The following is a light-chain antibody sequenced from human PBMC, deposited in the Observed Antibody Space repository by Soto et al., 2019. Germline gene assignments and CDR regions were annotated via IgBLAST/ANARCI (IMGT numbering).Light chain of an antibody. J-gene: IGKJ1*01. Sequence: IRMTSSAFAVSASPGSRVAITCLASQDINSYLTWYQQKPGKAPKLLIYGASSLQSGVPSRFSGSGSGTDFTLTISCLQSEDFATYYCQQYYSYPRTFGQGTKVDIK. V-gene: IGKV1-8*01. CDR3: QQYYSYPRT. CDR1: QDINSY. CDR2: GAS.